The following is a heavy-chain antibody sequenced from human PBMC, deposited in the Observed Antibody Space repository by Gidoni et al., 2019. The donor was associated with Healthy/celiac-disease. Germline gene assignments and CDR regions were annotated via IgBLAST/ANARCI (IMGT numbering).Heavy chain of an antibody. Sequence: QVQLVESGGGLVTPGGSLRLSCSASGFTFRYYYMSWIRQAPGKGLEWVSYISSSGSTIYYADSVKGRFTISRDNAKNSLYLQMNSLRAEDTAVYYCARDLRVTTGEDDAFDIWGQGTMVTVSS. J-gene: IGHJ3*02. V-gene: IGHV3-11*01. D-gene: IGHD4-17*01. CDR3: ARDLRVTTGEDDAFDI. CDR1: GFTFRYYY. CDR2: ISSSGSTI.